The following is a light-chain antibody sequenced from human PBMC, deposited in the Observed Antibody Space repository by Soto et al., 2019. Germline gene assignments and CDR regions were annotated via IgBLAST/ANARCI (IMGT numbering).Light chain of an antibody. CDR2: EAS. CDR3: QQHIGWPLT. CDR1: QTVRSS. Sequence: EIVLTQSPATLSLSPGERVTLSCRASQTVRSSLAWYQQKPGQAPRLIIYEASNRATGIPARFSGSGSGTDFTLTISSLEPEDFAVYYCQQHIGWPLTFGGATKVEI. J-gene: IGKJ4*01. V-gene: IGKV3-11*01.